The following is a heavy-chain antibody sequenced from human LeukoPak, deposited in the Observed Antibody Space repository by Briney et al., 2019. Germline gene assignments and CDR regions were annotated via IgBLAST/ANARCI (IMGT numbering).Heavy chain of an antibody. V-gene: IGHV3-23*01. CDR2: ISGSGGST. D-gene: IGHD2-15*01. CDR3: LRVATTGYWYFDL. CDR1: GFTCSSYA. J-gene: IGHJ2*01. Sequence: PSGSLRLSCVASGFTCSSYAMGWVRQAPGKGLEWVSAISGSGGSTYYADSVKGRFTISRDNSKNTLYLQMNSLRAEDTAIYYCLRVATTGYWYFDLWGRSTLVTASS.